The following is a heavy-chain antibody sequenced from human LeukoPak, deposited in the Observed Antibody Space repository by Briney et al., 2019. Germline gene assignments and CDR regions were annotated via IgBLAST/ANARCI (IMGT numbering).Heavy chain of an antibody. V-gene: IGHV3-48*03. J-gene: IGHJ4*02. CDR1: GFTFSTYE. Sequence: PGGSLRLSCAASGFTFSTYEMNWVRQAPGKGLEWVAYISSSTVTIYYAESVKGRFTISRDNAKNSLYLQMNSLRAEDTAVYYCARGSRTIELGDDYWGQGTLVTVSS. D-gene: IGHD5-24*01. CDR2: ISSSTVTI. CDR3: ARGSRTIELGDDY.